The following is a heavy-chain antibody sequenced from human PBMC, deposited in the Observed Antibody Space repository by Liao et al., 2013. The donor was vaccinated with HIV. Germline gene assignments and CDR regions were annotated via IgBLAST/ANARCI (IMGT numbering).Heavy chain of an antibody. CDR3: TRPHGGPYAFDI. CDR2: IYPSGGT. V-gene: IGHV4-61*02. Sequence: QLQLQESGPGLVKPSETLSLTCTVSGGSVRGGDYYWNWVRQPAGERLEWIGRIYPSGGTDYNPSLKSRVTISVDTSKNQLSLTLSSVTAADTAVYYCTRPHGGPYAFDIWGQGTMVTVSS. J-gene: IGHJ3*02. D-gene: IGHD3-10*01. CDR1: GGSVRGGDYY.